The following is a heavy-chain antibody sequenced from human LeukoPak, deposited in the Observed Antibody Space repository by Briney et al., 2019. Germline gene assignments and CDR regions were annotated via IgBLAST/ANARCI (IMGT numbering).Heavy chain of an antibody. D-gene: IGHD3-22*01. CDR3: ARHYDTSGYWFYFDY. J-gene: IGHJ4*02. Sequence: SGTLSLTCTVSGDSLGTYYWNWIRQPAGKGLEWIGRIHVSGNTNYNPSLKSRVTMSVDTSKNQFSLKLSSVTAADTAVYYCARHYDTSGYWFYFDYWGQGTLLTVSS. V-gene: IGHV4-4*07. CDR2: IHVSGNT. CDR1: GDSLGTYY.